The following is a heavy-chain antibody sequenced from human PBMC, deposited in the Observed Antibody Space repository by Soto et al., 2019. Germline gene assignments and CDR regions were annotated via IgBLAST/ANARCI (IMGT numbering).Heavy chain of an antibody. CDR3: ARHVPDAFGMDV. CDR1: GGSINSSSYF. CDR2: IYYSGST. J-gene: IGHJ6*02. V-gene: IGHV4-39*01. D-gene: IGHD3-10*02. Sequence: SETLSLTCSVSGGSINSSSYFWGWVRQPPGKGLEWIGSIYYSGSTYYNPSLKSRVTISVDTSKNQFSLKLSSVTAADTAVYYCARHVPDAFGMDVWGQGTTVTVSS.